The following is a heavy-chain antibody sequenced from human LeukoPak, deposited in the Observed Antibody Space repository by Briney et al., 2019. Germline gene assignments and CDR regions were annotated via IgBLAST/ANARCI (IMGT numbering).Heavy chain of an antibody. CDR2: IFYSGTT. Sequence: KPSETLSLTCTVSGGSFSSTSSYWGWIRQPPGKGLEWIVSIFYSGTTYYNPSLKSRVTISVDTSKNQFSLKLTSVTATDTSVYYCARHEGYCSGGSCYSVRWFDPWGQGTLVTVSS. D-gene: IGHD2-15*01. CDR1: GGSFSSTSSY. J-gene: IGHJ5*02. V-gene: IGHV4-39*01. CDR3: ARHEGYCSGGSCYSVRWFDP.